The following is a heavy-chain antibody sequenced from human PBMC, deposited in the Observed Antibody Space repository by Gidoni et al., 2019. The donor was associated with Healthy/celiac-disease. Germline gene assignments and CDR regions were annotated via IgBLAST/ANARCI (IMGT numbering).Heavy chain of an antibody. Sequence: HVQLVQSGAEVKKPGASVHVSCKVSGYTLTELSMHWVRQAPGKGLEWMGGFDPEDGETSYAQKFQGRVTMTEDTSTDTAYMELSSLRSEDTAVYYCATVAGGSSGWSYFDYWGQGTLVTVSS. V-gene: IGHV1-24*01. J-gene: IGHJ4*02. D-gene: IGHD6-19*01. CDR1: GYTLTELS. CDR3: ATVAGGSSGWSYFDY. CDR2: FDPEDGET.